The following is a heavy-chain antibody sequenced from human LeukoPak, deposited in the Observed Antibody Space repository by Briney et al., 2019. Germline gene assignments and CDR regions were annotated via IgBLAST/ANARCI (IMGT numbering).Heavy chain of an antibody. CDR2: IGGSGDST. J-gene: IGHJ4*02. D-gene: IGHD6-13*01. Sequence: PGGSLRLSCAASGFTFSNYAMSWVRQAPGKGLEWVSGIGGSGDSTYYADSVKGRFTISRDNSKNTLYLQMNSLRVEDTAVYSCAKNRLGSSSTIDSWGQGTLVTVSS. CDR3: AKNRLGSSSTIDS. V-gene: IGHV3-23*01. CDR1: GFTFSNYA.